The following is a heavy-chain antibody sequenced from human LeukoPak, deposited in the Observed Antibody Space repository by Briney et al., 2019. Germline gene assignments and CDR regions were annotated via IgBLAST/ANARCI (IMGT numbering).Heavy chain of an antibody. V-gene: IGHV3-33*01. Sequence: GRSLRLSCAASGFTFSSYGMHWVRQTPGKGLEWVAVIWYDGSNKYYADSVKGRFTISRDNSKNTLYLQMNSLRAEDTAVYYCARDRDNWTYFDYWGQGTLVTVSS. J-gene: IGHJ4*02. CDR2: IWYDGSNK. CDR1: GFTFSSYG. D-gene: IGHD1-20*01. CDR3: ARDRDNWTYFDY.